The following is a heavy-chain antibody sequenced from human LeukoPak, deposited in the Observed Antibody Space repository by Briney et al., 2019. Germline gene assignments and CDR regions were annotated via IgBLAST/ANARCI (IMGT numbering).Heavy chain of an antibody. J-gene: IGHJ4*02. CDR2: IIPIFGTA. Sequence: GASVKVSCKASGGTFSSYAISWVRQAPGQGLEWMGRIIPIFGTANYAQKFHGRVTITTDESTSTAYMELSSLRSEDTAVYYCAKGRYYFDYWGQGTLVTVSS. V-gene: IGHV1-69*05. CDR3: AKGRYYFDY. CDR1: GGTFSSYA.